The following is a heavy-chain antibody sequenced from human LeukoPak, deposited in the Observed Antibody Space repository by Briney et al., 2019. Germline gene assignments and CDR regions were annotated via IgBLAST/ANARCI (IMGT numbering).Heavy chain of an antibody. J-gene: IGHJ4*02. Sequence: PSETLSLTCTVSGGSMSSYYWSWIRQPPGKGLEWIGYTYYSGNTNCNPSLKSRVTISVDTSKNQFSLRVSSVTAADTAVYYCARVFHDSSGYPFDYWGQGTLVTVSS. CDR3: ARVFHDSSGYPFDY. D-gene: IGHD3-22*01. CDR2: TYYSGNT. V-gene: IGHV4-59*01. CDR1: GGSMSSYY.